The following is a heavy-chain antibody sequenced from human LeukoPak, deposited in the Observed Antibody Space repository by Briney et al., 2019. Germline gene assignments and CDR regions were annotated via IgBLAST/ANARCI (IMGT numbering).Heavy chain of an antibody. D-gene: IGHD2-2*01. CDR3: ARERVYCSSTSCYPSYFDY. CDR1: GGTFSSYA. CDR2: IIPIFGTA. V-gene: IGHV1-69*13. Sequence: SVKVSCKASGGTFSSYAISWVRQAPGQGLEWMGGIIPIFGTANYAQRFQGRVTITADESTSTAYMELSSLRSEDTAVYYCARERVYCSSTSCYPSYFDYWGQGTLVTASS. J-gene: IGHJ4*02.